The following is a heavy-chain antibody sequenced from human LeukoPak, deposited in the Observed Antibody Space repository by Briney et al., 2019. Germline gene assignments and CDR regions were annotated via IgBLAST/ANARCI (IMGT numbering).Heavy chain of an antibody. Sequence: ASVRVSCKASGYTFTSYYMHWVRQAPGQGLEWMGIINPSGGSTSYAQKFQGRVTMTRDMSTSTVYMELSSLRSEDTAVYYCARYFYDSRLLGYYYYYMDVWGKGTTVTISS. CDR3: ARYFYDSRLLGYYYYYMDV. D-gene: IGHD3-22*01. CDR1: GYTFTSYY. J-gene: IGHJ6*03. V-gene: IGHV1-46*01. CDR2: INPSGGST.